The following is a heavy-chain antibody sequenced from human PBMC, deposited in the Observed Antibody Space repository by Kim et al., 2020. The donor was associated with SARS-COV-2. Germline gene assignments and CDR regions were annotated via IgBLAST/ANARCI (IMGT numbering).Heavy chain of an antibody. V-gene: IGHV3-23*01. CDR3: ASSVRGVITSPFDY. CDR1: GFTFSNYA. J-gene: IGHJ4*02. D-gene: IGHD3-10*01. Sequence: GGSLRLSCAASGFTFSNYAMSWVRQAPGKGLEWVSAISGSGGSTYYADSVKGRFTISRDNSKNTLYLQMNSLRAEDTAVYYCASSVRGVITSPFDYWGQGTLVTVSS. CDR2: ISGSGGST.